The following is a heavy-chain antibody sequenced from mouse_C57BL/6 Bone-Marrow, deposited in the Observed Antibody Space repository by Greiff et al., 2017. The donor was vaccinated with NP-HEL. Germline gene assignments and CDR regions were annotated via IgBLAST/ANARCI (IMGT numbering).Heavy chain of an antibody. V-gene: IGHV1-69*01. J-gene: IGHJ3*01. CDR1: GYTFTSYW. Sequence: QVQLQQPGAELVMPEASVKLSCKASGYTFTSYWMHWVKQRPGQGLEWIGEIDPSDSYTNYNQKFKGKSTLTVDKSSSTAYMQLSSLTSEDSAVYYCAIYYGSSPFAYWGQGTLVTVSA. CDR3: AIYYGSSPFAY. CDR2: IDPSDSYT. D-gene: IGHD1-1*01.